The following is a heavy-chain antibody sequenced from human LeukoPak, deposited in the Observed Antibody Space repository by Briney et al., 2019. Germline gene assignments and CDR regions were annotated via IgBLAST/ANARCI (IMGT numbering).Heavy chain of an antibody. CDR2: ISGSGGST. CDR3: AKLLRGVIVPYFDY. CDR1: GFTFSSYA. D-gene: IGHD3-10*01. Sequence: GGSLRLSCAASGFTFSSYAMSWVRQAPGRGLEWFSAISGSGGSTHYGDSVKGRFTISRDNSRHTLYLQLNRLRAEDTAVYYCAKLLRGVIVPYFDYWGQGTLVTVSS. V-gene: IGHV3-23*01. J-gene: IGHJ4*02.